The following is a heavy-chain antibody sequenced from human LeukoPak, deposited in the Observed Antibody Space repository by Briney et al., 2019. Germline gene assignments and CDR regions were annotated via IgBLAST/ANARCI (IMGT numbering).Heavy chain of an antibody. J-gene: IGHJ4*02. CDR1: GYTFTSYD. V-gene: IGHV1-8*03. CDR2: MNPNSGNT. D-gene: IGHD4-11*01. Sequence: ASVKVSCKASGYTFTSYDINWVRQATGQGLEWKGWMNPNSGNTGYAQKFQGRVTITRNTSISTAYMELSSLRSEDTAVYYCARVSHDYSNYGPFDYWGQGTLVTVSS. CDR3: ARVSHDYSNYGPFDY.